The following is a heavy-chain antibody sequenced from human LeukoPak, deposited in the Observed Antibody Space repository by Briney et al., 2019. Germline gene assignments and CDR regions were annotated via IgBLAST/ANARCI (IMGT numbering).Heavy chain of an antibody. CDR3: ARGYDYVWGSYRPRAFDI. D-gene: IGHD3-16*02. CDR2: IYHSGST. V-gene: IGHV4-4*02. Sequence: PSETLSLTCAVSGGSISSSNWWSWVRQPPGKGLEWIGEIYHSGSTNYNPSLKSRVTISVDKSKNQFSLKLSSVTAADTAVYYCARGYDYVWGSYRPRAFDIWGQGTMVTVSP. CDR1: GGSISSSNW. J-gene: IGHJ3*02.